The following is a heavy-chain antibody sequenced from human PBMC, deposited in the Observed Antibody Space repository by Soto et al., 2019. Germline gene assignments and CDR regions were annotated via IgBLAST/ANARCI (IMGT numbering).Heavy chain of an antibody. V-gene: IGHV3-23*01. J-gene: IGHJ6*04. CDR2: ISGSGGST. CDR3: AKARTIFVMEV. Sequence: GWSLRLSCAASGFTFSSYAMRLVRQAPGKGLEWVSGISGSGGSTEYADSVKGRFTISRDNSKNTLYLQMKSLRAEDTAVYYCAKARTIFVMEVWGEGTTVTVSP. D-gene: IGHD3-3*01. CDR1: GFTFSSYA.